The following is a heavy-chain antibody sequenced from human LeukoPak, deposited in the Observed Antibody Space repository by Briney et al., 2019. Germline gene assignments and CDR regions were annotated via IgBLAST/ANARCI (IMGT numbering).Heavy chain of an antibody. CDR3: AKGGHSGYFNGGMAV. J-gene: IGHJ6*02. Sequence: GGSLRLSCAASGFTFDDYPLHWVRQAPGKGLEWVSGINWNSGNIGYADSVKGRFTISRDNARSSLSLQLNSLRPEDTALYYCAKGGHSGYFNGGMAVWGQGTTVAVSS. CDR1: GFTFDDYP. V-gene: IGHV3-9*01. D-gene: IGHD3-22*01. CDR2: INWNSGNI.